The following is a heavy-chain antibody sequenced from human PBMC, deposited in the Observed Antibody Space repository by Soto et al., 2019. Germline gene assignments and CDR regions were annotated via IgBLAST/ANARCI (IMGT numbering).Heavy chain of an antibody. V-gene: IGHV4-39*01. Sequence: QPQLQESGPGLVKPSETLSLTCTVSGGSVSSCCNYWGWVRQPPGKGLEWIGSIYNSGSTSYNPSLKSRVTISVDTPKNQFSLNLTSVTAADTAVYYRTRGLSSPSATGIWGQGTLVTVSS. J-gene: IGHJ4*02. CDR3: TRGLSSPSATGI. CDR1: GGSVSSCCNY. D-gene: IGHD6-6*01. CDR2: IYNSGST.